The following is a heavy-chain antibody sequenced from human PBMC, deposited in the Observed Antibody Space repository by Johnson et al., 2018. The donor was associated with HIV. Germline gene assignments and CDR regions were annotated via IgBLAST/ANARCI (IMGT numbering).Heavy chain of an antibody. D-gene: IGHD2-15*01. Sequence: VQLVESGGGVVQPGGSLRLSCAASGFTFSSYWMHWVRQAPGLGLVWVSRINSDGSSTSYADSVKGRFTISRDNAKNTLYLQMNSLRAEDTAVYYCASEDRPDDIFNFWGQGTMVIVSS. CDR2: INSDGSST. CDR1: GFTFSSYW. J-gene: IGHJ3*01. V-gene: IGHV3-74*02. CDR3: ASEDRPDDIFNF.